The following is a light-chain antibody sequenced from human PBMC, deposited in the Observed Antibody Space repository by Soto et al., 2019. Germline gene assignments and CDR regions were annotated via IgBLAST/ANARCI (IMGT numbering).Light chain of an antibody. V-gene: IGKV3-20*01. CDR3: QQYGSSFT. J-gene: IGKJ4*01. Sequence: DIILTQSPGTLSLSPGESATLSCRASQTILSNYLAWYQQKPGQAPRLLIYGASTRASGIPARFSGSGSGTDFTPTISRLEPEGFAVYHCQQYGSSFTFGGGSKVEVK. CDR1: QTILSNY. CDR2: GAS.